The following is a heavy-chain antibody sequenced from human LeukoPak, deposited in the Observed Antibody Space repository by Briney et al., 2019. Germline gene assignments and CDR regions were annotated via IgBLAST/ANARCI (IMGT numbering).Heavy chain of an antibody. D-gene: IGHD2-15*01. CDR3: ARGYALGSRSLFDY. Sequence: KPSETLSLTCAVYGGSFSGYYWSWIRQPPGKGLEWIGEINHSGSTNYNPSLKSRVTISVDTSKNQFSLKLSSVTAADTAVYYCARGYALGSRSLFDYWGQGTLVTVSS. CDR1: GGSFSGYY. J-gene: IGHJ4*02. CDR2: INHSGST. V-gene: IGHV4-34*01.